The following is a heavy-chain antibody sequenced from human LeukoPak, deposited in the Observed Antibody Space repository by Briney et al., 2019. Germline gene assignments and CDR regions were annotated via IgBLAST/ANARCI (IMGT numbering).Heavy chain of an antibody. CDR1: GFTFSNYA. Sequence: PGGSLRLSCAASGFTFSNYAMHWARQAPGKGLEWVAFISHDRSNNCHADSVKGRFTISRDNSKNTLYLQMNSLTDEDTAVYYCATNVRGGLYLWGQGTRVTVSS. J-gene: IGHJ3*01. CDR3: ATNVRGGLYL. D-gene: IGHD2-8*02. CDR2: ISHDRSNN. V-gene: IGHV3-30-3*01.